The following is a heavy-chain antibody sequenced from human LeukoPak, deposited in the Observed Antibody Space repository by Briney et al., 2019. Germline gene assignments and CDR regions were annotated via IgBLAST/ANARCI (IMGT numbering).Heavy chain of an antibody. CDR3: SKDLSGRKGRLVY. V-gene: IGHV3-30*18. J-gene: IGHJ4*02. Sequence: GGSLRLFGAASALTFSSYGMHWLRQDPGKGLEVVVVISSDGSNADYADSVKGRFTMSRDNSKITLFVQMNSLRAEDTAVYYCSKDLSGRKGRLVYWGQGTLVTVSS. D-gene: IGHD3-10*01. CDR2: ISSDGSNA. CDR1: ALTFSSYG.